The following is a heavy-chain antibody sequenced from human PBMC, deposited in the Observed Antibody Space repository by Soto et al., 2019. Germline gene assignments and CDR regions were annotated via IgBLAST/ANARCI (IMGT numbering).Heavy chain of an antibody. V-gene: IGHV4-34*01. J-gene: IGHJ4*02. CDR3: AMVSRISWPY. D-gene: IGHD6-13*01. Sequence: SETLSLTCAVYGGSFSGYYWSWIRQPPGKGLEWIGEINHSGSTNYNPSLKSRVTISVDTSKNQFSLKLSSVTAADTAVYYCAMVSRISWPYWGQGTMVTVYS. CDR2: INHSGST. CDR1: GGSFSGYY.